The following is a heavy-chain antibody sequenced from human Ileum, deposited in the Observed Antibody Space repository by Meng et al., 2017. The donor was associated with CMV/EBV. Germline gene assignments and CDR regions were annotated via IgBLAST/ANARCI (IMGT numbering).Heavy chain of an antibody. CDR2: INPKSGGP. V-gene: IGHV1-2*02. CDR3: ARVVVMVYVDSHSTMDV. D-gene: IGHD2-8*01. J-gene: IGHJ6*02. CDR1: GYTFTGYF. Sequence: ASVKVSCKASGYTFTGYFIHWVRQAPGQGLEWMGWINPKSGGPRYAQKFQGRVTMTRDTSISTAYMALRRLRSDDTAVYCCARVVVMVYVDSHSTMDVWGQGTTVTVSS.